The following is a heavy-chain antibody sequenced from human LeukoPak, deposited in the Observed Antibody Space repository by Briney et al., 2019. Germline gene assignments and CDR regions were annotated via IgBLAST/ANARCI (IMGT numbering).Heavy chain of an antibody. Sequence: ASVKVSCKASGYTFTGYYMHWVRQAPGQGLEWMGWINPNSGGTNYAQKFQGRVTMTRDTSISTAYMELSRLRSDDTAAYYCARVGSTGESFDYWGQGTLVTVSS. CDR3: ARVGSTGESFDY. J-gene: IGHJ4*02. CDR2: INPNSGGT. CDR1: GYTFTGYY. V-gene: IGHV1-2*02. D-gene: IGHD2-2*01.